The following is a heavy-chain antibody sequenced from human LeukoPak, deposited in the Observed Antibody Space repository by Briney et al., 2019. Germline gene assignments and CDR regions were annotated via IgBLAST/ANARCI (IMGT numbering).Heavy chain of an antibody. D-gene: IGHD6-6*01. CDR3: AKDGTPWSSSSYSDY. J-gene: IGHJ4*02. CDR1: GFTFSSYG. CDR2: IWYDGSNK. Sequence: GGSLRLSCAASGFTFSSYGMHWVRQAPDKGLEWVAVIWYDGSNKYYADSVKGRFTISRDNSKNTLYLQMNSLRAEDTAVYYCAKDGTPWSSSSYSDYWGQGTLVTVSS. V-gene: IGHV3-30*02.